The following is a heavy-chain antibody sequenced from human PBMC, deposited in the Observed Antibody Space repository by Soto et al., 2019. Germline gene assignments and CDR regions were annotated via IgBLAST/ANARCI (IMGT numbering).Heavy chain of an antibody. CDR2: ISSSGSTI. V-gene: IGHV3-48*03. CDR3: ASPAPARNSSRWYLYYYYGMDV. CDR1: GFTFSSYE. D-gene: IGHD6-19*01. Sequence: EVQLVESGGGLVQPGGSLRLSCAASGFTFSSYEMNWVRQAPGKGLEWVSYISSSGSTIYYADSVKGRFTISRDNAKNSLYLQMNSLRAEDTAVYYCASPAPARNSSRWYLYYYYGMDVWGQGTTVTVSS. J-gene: IGHJ6*02.